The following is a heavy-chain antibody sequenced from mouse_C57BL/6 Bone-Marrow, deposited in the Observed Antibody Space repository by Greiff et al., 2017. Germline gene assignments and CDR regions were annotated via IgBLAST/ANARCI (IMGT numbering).Heavy chain of an antibody. J-gene: IGHJ2*01. D-gene: IGHD1-1*01. CDR1: GYTFTSYW. CDR3: TRITTVVERVDY. Sequence: EVQLQQSGTVLARPGASVKMSCKTSGYTFTSYWMHWVKQRPGQGLEWIGAIYPGNSDTSYNQKFKGKAKLAAVTSASTAYMELSSLTNEDSAVYYCTRITTVVERVDYWGQGTTLTVSS. CDR2: IYPGNSDT. V-gene: IGHV1-5*01.